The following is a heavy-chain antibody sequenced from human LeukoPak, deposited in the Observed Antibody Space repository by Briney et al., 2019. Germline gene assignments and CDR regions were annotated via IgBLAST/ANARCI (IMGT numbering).Heavy chain of an antibody. V-gene: IGHV3-21*01. CDR2: ISSSSSYI. CDR3: ARDGGLTGYYRRPRMDHYFDY. J-gene: IGHJ4*02. CDR1: GFTFSSYS. D-gene: IGHD3-9*01. Sequence: GGSLRLSCAASGFTFSSYSMNWVRQAPGKGLEWVSSISSSSSYIYYADSVKGRFTISRDNAKNSLYLQMNSLRAEDTAVYYCARDGGLTGYYRRPRMDHYFDYWGQGTLVTVSS.